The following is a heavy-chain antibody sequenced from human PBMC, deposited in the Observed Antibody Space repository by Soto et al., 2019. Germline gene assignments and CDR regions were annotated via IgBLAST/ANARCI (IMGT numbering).Heavy chain of an antibody. J-gene: IGHJ4*02. Sequence: QVQLVQSGAEVKKPGSSVKVSCKASGGTFSSYTISWVRQAPGQGLEWMGRIIPILGIANYAQKFQGRVTLTAYKSTSPAYMELSSLRSEDTAVYYCAWGSSGWTPLDYWGQGTLVTVSS. CDR3: AWGSSGWTPLDY. V-gene: IGHV1-69*02. CDR2: IIPILGIA. D-gene: IGHD6-19*01. CDR1: GGTFSSYT.